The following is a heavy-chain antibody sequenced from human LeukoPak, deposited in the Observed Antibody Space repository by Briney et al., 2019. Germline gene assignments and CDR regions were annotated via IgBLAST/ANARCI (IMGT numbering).Heavy chain of an antibody. J-gene: IGHJ4*02. V-gene: IGHV1-69*13. D-gene: IGHD6-13*01. Sequence: SVKVSCKASGYTFTGYYMHWVRQAPGQGLEWMGGIIPIFGTANYAQKFQGRVTITADESTSTAYMELSSLRSEDTAVYYCARDRGEGIAHSWGQGTLVTVSS. CDR1: GYTFTGYY. CDR2: IIPIFGTA. CDR3: ARDRGEGIAHS.